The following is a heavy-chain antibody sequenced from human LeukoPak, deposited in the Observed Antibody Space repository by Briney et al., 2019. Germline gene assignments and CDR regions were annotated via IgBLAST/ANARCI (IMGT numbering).Heavy chain of an antibody. J-gene: IGHJ4*02. CDR3: ARGSKPRIAAAGNDY. D-gene: IGHD6-13*01. CDR1: GYTFTGYY. Sequence: GASVKVSCKASGYTFTGYYMRWVRQAPGQGLEWMGWINPNSGGTNYAQKFQGRVTMTRDTSISTAYMELSRLRSDDTAVYYCARGSKPRIAAAGNDYWGQGTLVTVSS. V-gene: IGHV1-2*02. CDR2: INPNSGGT.